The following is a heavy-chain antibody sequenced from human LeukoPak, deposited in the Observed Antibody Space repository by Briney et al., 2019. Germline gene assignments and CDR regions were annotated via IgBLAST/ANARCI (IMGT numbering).Heavy chain of an antibody. D-gene: IGHD4-11*01. Sequence: GASVKVFCKASGYTFTSYDINWVRQATGQGLEWMGWMNPNSGNTGYAQKLQGRVTITRNTSISTAYMELSSLRSEDTAVYYCARVRRFRLQYNYFDYWGQGTLVTVSS. CDR3: ARVRRFRLQYNYFDY. CDR2: MNPNSGNT. V-gene: IGHV1-8*03. J-gene: IGHJ4*02. CDR1: GYTFTSYD.